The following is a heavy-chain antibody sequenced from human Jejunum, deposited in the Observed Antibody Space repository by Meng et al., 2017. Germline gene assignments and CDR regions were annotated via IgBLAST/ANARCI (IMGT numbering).Heavy chain of an antibody. Sequence: QFQLVQTEVKVKKPGAPVKVPCKTPGYTFTSFVIGWVRQAPGQGLEWMGWISPYNGNTKYAQKLQGRVTMTTDTSTSTAYMELRSLRSDDTAVYYCARDGVSFTMVRGGTYWGQGTLVTVSS. D-gene: IGHD3-10*01. CDR2: ISPYNGNT. V-gene: IGHV1-18*01. CDR3: ARDGVSFTMVRGGTY. J-gene: IGHJ4*02. CDR1: GYTFTSFV.